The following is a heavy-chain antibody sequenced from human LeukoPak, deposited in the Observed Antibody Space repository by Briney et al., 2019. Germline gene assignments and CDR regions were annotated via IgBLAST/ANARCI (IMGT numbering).Heavy chain of an antibody. CDR3: ARSANAFDI. J-gene: IGHJ3*02. V-gene: IGHV4-34*01. CDR1: GGSVSGYY. CDR2: ISHSGST. Sequence: SETLSLTCAVSGGSVSGYYWSWIRQPPGKGPEWIGKISHSGSTNHNPSLKSRVTISVDTSTNQFSLNLSSVTAADTAVYYCARSANAFDIWGQGTMVTVSS.